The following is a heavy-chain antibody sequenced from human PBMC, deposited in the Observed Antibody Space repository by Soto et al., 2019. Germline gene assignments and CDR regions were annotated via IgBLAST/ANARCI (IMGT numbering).Heavy chain of an antibody. V-gene: IGHV4-31*03. CDR1: GGSISSGGYY. Sequence: PSETLSLTCTVSGGSISSGGYYWSWIRQHPGKGLEWIGYIYYSGSTYYNPSLKSRVTISVDTSKNQFSLKLSSVTAADTAVYYCARGNWVTTTYYYYYDMDVWGQGTTVTVSS. CDR2: IYYSGST. J-gene: IGHJ6*02. CDR3: ARGNWVTTTYYYYYDMDV. D-gene: IGHD4-4*01.